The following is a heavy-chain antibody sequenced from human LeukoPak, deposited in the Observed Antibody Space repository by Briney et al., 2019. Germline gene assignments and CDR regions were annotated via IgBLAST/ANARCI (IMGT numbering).Heavy chain of an antibody. CDR3: ARDQISVATIVYYYIDV. V-gene: IGHV3-21*01. J-gene: IGHJ6*03. CDR1: GFTFSSYG. Sequence: GGSLRLSCAASGFTFSSYGMHWVRQAPGKGLEWVSSISSTSSYIYYADSVKGRFTISRDNAKNSLYLQMNSLRAEDTAVYYCARDQISVATIVYYYIDVWGKGTTVTIS. CDR2: ISSTSSYI. D-gene: IGHD5-12*01.